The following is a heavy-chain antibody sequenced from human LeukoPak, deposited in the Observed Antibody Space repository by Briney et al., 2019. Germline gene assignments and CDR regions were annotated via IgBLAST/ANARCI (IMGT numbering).Heavy chain of an antibody. D-gene: IGHD3-22*01. Sequence: GGSLRLSCAASGFTFDDYAMHWVRQAPGKGLEWVSLISWDGGSTYYADSVKGRFTISRDNSKNTLYLQMTGLRAEDTAIYYCAKTPETYYYDFSGYYYYFDYWGQGTLVTVSS. CDR1: GFTFDDYA. CDR2: ISWDGGST. V-gene: IGHV3-43D*03. J-gene: IGHJ4*02. CDR3: AKTPETYYYDFSGYYYYFDY.